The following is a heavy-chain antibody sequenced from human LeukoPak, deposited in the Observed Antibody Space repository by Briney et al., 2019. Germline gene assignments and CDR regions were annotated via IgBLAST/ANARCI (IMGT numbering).Heavy chain of an antibody. J-gene: IGHJ4*02. CDR1: GFTFDDYA. D-gene: IGHD3-22*01. V-gene: IGHV3-9*01. CDR2: ISWNSGSI. Sequence: PGRSLRLSCAASGFTFDDYAMHWVRQAPGKGLEWVSGISWNSGSIGYADSVKGRFTISRDNAKNSLYLQMNSLRAEDTAVYYCARAADSSGYYDYWGQGTLVTVSS. CDR3: ARAADSSGYYDY.